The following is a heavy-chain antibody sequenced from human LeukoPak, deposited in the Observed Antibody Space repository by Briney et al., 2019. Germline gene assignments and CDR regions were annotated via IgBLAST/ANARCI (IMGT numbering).Heavy chain of an antibody. D-gene: IGHD6-19*01. V-gene: IGHV3-74*01. CDR2: INSDGTST. CDR3: ARDPREGEAVAGKDFDY. CDR1: GFTFTSHW. J-gene: IGHJ4*02. Sequence: GGSLRLSCAASGFTFTSHWMHWVRQAPGKGLVWVSRINSDGTSTTYADSVKGRFTISRDNAKNSLYLQVNSLRAEDTAVYYCARDPREGEAVAGKDFDYWGQGTLVTVSS.